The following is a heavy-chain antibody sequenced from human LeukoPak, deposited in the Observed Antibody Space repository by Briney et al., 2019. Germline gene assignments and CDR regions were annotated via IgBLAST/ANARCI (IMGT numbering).Heavy chain of an antibody. V-gene: IGHV4-38-2*02. CDR3: ARGVEDIVVVPAAMHYYYYYMDV. CDR2: INHSGST. D-gene: IGHD2-2*01. J-gene: IGHJ6*03. CDR1: GHSIRSAYS. Sequence: NPSETLSLTCNVSGHSIRSAYSWGWIRQPPGKGLEWIGEINHSGSTNYNPSLKSRVTISVDTSKNQFSLKLSSVTAADTAVYYCARGVEDIVVVPAAMHYYYYYMDVWGKGTTVTVSS.